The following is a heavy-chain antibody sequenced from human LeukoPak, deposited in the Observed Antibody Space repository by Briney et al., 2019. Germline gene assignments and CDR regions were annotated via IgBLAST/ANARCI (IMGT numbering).Heavy chain of an antibody. J-gene: IGHJ4*02. CDR3: ARGRSPYYYDSSGSYFDY. V-gene: IGHV1-8*01. Sequence: ASVKVSCKASGYTFTSYDINWVRQATGQGLEWMGWMNPNSGNTGHAQKFQGRVTMTRNTSISTAYMELSSLRSEDTAVYYCARGRSPYYYDSSGSYFDYWGQGTLVTVSS. CDR2: MNPNSGNT. CDR1: GYTFTSYD. D-gene: IGHD3-22*01.